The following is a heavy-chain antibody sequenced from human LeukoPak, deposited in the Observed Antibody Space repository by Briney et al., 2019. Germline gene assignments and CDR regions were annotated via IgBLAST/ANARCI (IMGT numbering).Heavy chain of an antibody. Sequence: PSETLSLTCAVYGGSFSGYYWSWIRQPPGKGLEWIGEINHSRSTNYNPSLKSRVTISVDTSKNQFSLKLSSVTAADTAVYYCARVSRGSYYFDYWGQGTLVTVSS. V-gene: IGHV4-34*01. J-gene: IGHJ4*02. CDR3: ARVSRGSYYFDY. CDR1: GGSFSGYY. D-gene: IGHD1-26*01. CDR2: INHSRST.